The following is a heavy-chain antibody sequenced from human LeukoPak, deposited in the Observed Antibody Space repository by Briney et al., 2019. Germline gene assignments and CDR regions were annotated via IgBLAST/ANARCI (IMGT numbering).Heavy chain of an antibody. J-gene: IGHJ5*02. D-gene: IGHD2-2*01. V-gene: IGHV4-4*07. Sequence: PSATLSLTCTVSGASISTYFWSWIRQPTGKRMEWIGRVYASATTYYNPSLKSRVTMSVDTSKNQFPLKLSSVTAADTAVYYCARARSYCSSTSCPNWFDPWGQGTLVTVSS. CDR2: VYASATT. CDR3: ARARSYCSSTSCPNWFDP. CDR1: GASISTYF.